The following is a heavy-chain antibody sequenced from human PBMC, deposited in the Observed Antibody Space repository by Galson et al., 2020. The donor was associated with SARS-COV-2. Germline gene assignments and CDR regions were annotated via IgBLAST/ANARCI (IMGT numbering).Heavy chain of an antibody. CDR1: GFTFGDFA. J-gene: IGHJ6*03. CDR2: IRSRTYDGTT. CDR3: ARGGFPYYYYMDV. V-gene: IGHV3-49*03. Sequence: GESLKISCTVAGFTFGDFAMSWFRQAPGKGLEWVGFIRSRTYDGTTEYAASVKDRFTILRDDSKNVAYLQMNSLITEDTAVYYCARGGFPYYYYMDVWGKGTTVTVSS.